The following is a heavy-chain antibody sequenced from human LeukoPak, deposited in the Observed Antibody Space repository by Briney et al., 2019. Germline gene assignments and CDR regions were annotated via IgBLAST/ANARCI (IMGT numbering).Heavy chain of an antibody. Sequence: SVKVSCKASGGTFSSYAISWVRQAPGQGLEWMGGIIPIFGTANYAQKFQDRVTITTDESTSTAYMEVSSLRSEDTAVYYCARVGYCSSTSCYTRGFTFDIWGQGTLVTISS. CDR2: IIPIFGTA. CDR3: ARVGYCSSTSCYTRGFTFDI. CDR1: GGTFSSYA. J-gene: IGHJ3*02. D-gene: IGHD2-2*02. V-gene: IGHV1-69*05.